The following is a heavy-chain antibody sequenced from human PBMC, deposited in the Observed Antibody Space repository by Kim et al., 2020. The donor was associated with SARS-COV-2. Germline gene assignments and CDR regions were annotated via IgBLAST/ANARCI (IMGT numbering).Heavy chain of an antibody. Sequence: VKGRFTISRDNAKNSRYLQMNSLRDEDTAVYYCASSSYGSGTYYPNWFDPWGQGTLVTVSS. J-gene: IGHJ5*02. CDR3: ASSSYGSGTYYPNWFDP. V-gene: IGHV3-48*02. D-gene: IGHD3-10*01.